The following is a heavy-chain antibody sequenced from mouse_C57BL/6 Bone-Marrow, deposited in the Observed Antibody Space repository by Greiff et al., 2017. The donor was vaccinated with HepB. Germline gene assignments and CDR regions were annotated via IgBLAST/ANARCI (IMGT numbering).Heavy chain of an antibody. Sequence: EVQLVESGGDLVKPGGSLKLSCAASGFTFSSYGMSWVRQTPDKRLEWVATISSGGSYTYYPDSVKGRFTISRDNAKNTLYLQMSSLKSEETAMYYCARQRSTMVTAWFAYWGQGTRVTVSA. CDR1: GFTFSSYG. V-gene: IGHV5-6*01. CDR2: ISSGGSYT. CDR3: ARQRSTMVTAWFAY. D-gene: IGHD2-2*01. J-gene: IGHJ3*01.